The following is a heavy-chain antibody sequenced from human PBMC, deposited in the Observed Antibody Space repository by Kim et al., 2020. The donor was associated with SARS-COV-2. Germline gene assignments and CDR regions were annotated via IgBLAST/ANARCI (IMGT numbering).Heavy chain of an antibody. Sequence: SNKYYADSVKGRFTISRDNSKNTLYLQMNGLRAEDTAVYYCAREIVVYMDVWGKGTTVTVSS. CDR2: SNK. CDR3: AREIVVYMDV. D-gene: IGHD3-22*01. V-gene: IGHV3-33*01. J-gene: IGHJ6*03.